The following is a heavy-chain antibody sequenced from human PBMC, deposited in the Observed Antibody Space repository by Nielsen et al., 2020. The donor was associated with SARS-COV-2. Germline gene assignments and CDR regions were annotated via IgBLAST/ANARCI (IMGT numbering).Heavy chain of an antibody. V-gene: IGHV3-49*02. D-gene: IGHD6-25*01. CDR2: IRSKAYGGTT. CDR3: TRVKQRQMDY. Sequence: WIRQPPGKGLEWVGFIRSKAYGGTTEYAASVKGRFTISRDDSKSIAYLQMNSLKTEDTAVYYCTRVKQRQMDYWGQGTLVTVSS. J-gene: IGHJ4*02.